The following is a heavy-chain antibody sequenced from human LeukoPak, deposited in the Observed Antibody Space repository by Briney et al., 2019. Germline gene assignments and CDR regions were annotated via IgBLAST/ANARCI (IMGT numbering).Heavy chain of an antibody. CDR1: GGSFSGYY. CDR3: ARFGVPTNYYYYMDV. V-gene: IGHV4-34*01. J-gene: IGHJ6*03. D-gene: IGHD3-3*01. Sequence: KPSETLSLTCAVYGGSFSGYYWSWIRQPPGKGLEWIGEINHSGSTNYNPSLKSRVTISVDTSKNQFSLKLSSVTAADTAVYYCARFGVPTNYYYYMDVWGKGTTVTVSS. CDR2: INHSGST.